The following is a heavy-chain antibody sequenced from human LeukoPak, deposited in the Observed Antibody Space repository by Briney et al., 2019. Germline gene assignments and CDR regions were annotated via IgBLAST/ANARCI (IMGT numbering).Heavy chain of an antibody. CDR2: ISYDGSNK. V-gene: IGHV3-30*18. Sequence: GGSLRLSCAASRFTFSSYGMHWVRQAPGKGLEWVAIISYDGSNKYYADSVKGRFTISRDNSKNTLYLQMNSLRAEDTAVYYCAKDGGYSGSYFSSYSFDYWGQGTLVTVSS. J-gene: IGHJ4*02. CDR3: AKDGGYSGSYFSSYSFDY. D-gene: IGHD1-26*01. CDR1: RFTFSSYG.